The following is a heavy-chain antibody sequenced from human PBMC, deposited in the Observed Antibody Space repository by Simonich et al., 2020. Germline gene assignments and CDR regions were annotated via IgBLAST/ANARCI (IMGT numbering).Heavy chain of an antibody. Sequence: EVQLVQSGAEVKKPGESLKISWKGSGYSFTSYWIGLVRQMPGKGLEGIGLLSPGDSDTRYCPSFPGQVTISADKSISTAYMQWSSLKASDTAMYYCARQLNDFDIWGQGTMVTVSS. J-gene: IGHJ3*02. CDR3: ARQLNDFDI. CDR2: LSPGDSDT. V-gene: IGHV5-51*01. D-gene: IGHD1-1*01. CDR1: GYSFTSYW.